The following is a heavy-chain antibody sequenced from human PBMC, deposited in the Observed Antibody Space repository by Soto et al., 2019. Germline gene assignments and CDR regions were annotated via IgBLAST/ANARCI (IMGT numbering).Heavy chain of an antibody. CDR1: GGSISSSTYS. D-gene: IGHD3-10*01. V-gene: IGHV4-39*01. J-gene: IGHJ4*02. CDR3: ARQSMVRGFPPLFFDY. Sequence: PSETLSLTCTVSGGSISSSTYSWGWTRQPPGRGLEWIGSIYYSGSAYYNPSLKSRVTMSVDTSKNQFSLKLSSVTAADTAVYYCARQSMVRGFPPLFFDYWGQGTLVTVS. CDR2: IYYSGSA.